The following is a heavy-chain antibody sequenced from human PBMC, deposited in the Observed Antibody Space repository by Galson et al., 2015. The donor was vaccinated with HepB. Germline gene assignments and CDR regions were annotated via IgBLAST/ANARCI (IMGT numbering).Heavy chain of an antibody. CDR2: ISGCSGDT. V-gene: IGHV1-18*01. D-gene: IGHD3-22*01. Sequence: SVKVSCKASGYTFSSYGISWVRQAPGQGPEWMGWISGCSGDTNYAQNFQGRVTMTTDTSTSTAYMELRSLRSDDTAVYYCATDSSGYYYFAYWGQGTLVIVSS. CDR3: ATDSSGYYYFAY. CDR1: GYTFSSYG. J-gene: IGHJ4*02.